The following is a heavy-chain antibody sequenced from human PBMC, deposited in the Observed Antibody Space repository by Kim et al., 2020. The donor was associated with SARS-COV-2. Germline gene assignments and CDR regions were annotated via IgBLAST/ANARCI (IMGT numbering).Heavy chain of an antibody. CDR1: GFTFSSYA. J-gene: IGHJ4*02. CDR2: ISYDGSNK. CDR3: AREARYCSGGSCYYFDY. D-gene: IGHD2-15*01. Sequence: GGSLRLSCAASGFTFSSYAMHWVRQAPGKGLEWVAVISYDGSNKYYADSVKGRFTISRDNSKNTLYLQMNSLRAEDTAVYYCAREARYCSGGSCYYFDYWGQGTLVTVSS. V-gene: IGHV3-30-3*01.